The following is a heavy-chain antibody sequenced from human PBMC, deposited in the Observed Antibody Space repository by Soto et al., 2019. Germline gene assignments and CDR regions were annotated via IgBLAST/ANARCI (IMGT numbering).Heavy chain of an antibody. V-gene: IGHV1-18*01. CDR3: ARGLFEDFVVVVAANSFVFDF. CDR1: GYTFTSYG. Sequence: ASVKVSCKASGYTFTSYGISWVRQAPGQGLEWMGWISAYNGNTNYAQKLQGRVTMTTDTSTSTAYMELRSLRSDDTAVYYCARGLFEDFVVVVAANSFVFDFWGQRSLVT. J-gene: IGHJ3*01. CDR2: ISAYNGNT. D-gene: IGHD2-15*01.